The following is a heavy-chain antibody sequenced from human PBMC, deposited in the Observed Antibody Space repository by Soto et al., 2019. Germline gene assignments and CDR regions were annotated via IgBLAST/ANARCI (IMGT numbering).Heavy chain of an antibody. CDR2: IIPILGIA. V-gene: IGHV1-69*02. J-gene: IGHJ4*02. CDR3: ARAMDCSGGSCYGLSY. Sequence: GASVKVSCKASGGTFSSYTISWVRQAPGQGLEWMGRIIPILGIANYAQKFQGRVTITADKSTSTAYMELSSLRSEDTAVYYCARAMDCSGGSCYGLSYWGQGTLVTVSS. D-gene: IGHD2-15*01. CDR1: GGTFSSYT.